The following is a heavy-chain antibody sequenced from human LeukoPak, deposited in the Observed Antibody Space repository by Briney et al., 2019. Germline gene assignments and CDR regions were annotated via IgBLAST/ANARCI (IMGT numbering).Heavy chain of an antibody. CDR3: AKDQVRGVDYYYYGMDV. Sequence: GGSLRLSCAASGFTFSSYGMHWVRQAPGKGLEWVAFIRYDGSNKYYADPVKGRFTISRDNSKNTLYLQMNSLRAEDTAVYYCAKDQVRGVDYYYYGMDVWGQGTTVTVSS. J-gene: IGHJ6*02. D-gene: IGHD3-10*01. V-gene: IGHV3-30*02. CDR2: IRYDGSNK. CDR1: GFTFSSYG.